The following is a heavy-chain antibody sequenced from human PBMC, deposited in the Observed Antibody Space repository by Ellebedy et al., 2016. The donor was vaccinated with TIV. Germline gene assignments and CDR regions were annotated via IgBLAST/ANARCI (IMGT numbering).Heavy chain of an antibody. CDR2: IDPSDSYT. V-gene: IGHV5-10-1*01. D-gene: IGHD5-18*01. CDR3: ARRPTSYSYGELDY. CDR1: GYSFTSYW. Sequence: GGSLRLXXKGSGYSFTSYWISWVRQMPGKGLEWMGRIDPSDSYTNYSPSFQGHVTISADKSISTAYLQWSSLKASDTAMYYCARRPTSYSYGELDYWGQGTLVTVSS. J-gene: IGHJ4*02.